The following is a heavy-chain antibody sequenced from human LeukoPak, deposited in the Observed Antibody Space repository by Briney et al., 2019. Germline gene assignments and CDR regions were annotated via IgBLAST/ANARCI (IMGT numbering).Heavy chain of an antibody. J-gene: IGHJ4*02. CDR3: ARERAGGFDY. V-gene: IGHV1-46*01. CDR1: GYTVTSYD. Sequence: DSVKVSCKASGYTVTSYDMHWVRQAPGQGLEWMGIINPSGGSTSYAQKFHGRVTMTRDTSTSTVYMELSSLRSEDTAVYYCARERAGGFDYWGQGTLVTVSS. CDR2: INPSGGST.